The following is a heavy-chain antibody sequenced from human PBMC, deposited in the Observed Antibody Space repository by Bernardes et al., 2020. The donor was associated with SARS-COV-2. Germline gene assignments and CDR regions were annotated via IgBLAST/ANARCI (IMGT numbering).Heavy chain of an antibody. V-gene: IGHV3-49*04. J-gene: IGHJ6*02. D-gene: IGHD3-3*01. CDR3: TRDPPKGITIFGVVIRYYYGMDV. Sequence: GGSLRLSCTASGFTFGDYAMSWVRQAPGKGLEWVGFIRSKAYGGTTEYAASVKGRFTISRDDSKSIAYLQMNSLKTEDTAVYYCTRDPPKGITIFGVVIRYYYGMDVWGQGTTVTVSS. CDR1: GFTFGDYA. CDR2: IRSKAYGGTT.